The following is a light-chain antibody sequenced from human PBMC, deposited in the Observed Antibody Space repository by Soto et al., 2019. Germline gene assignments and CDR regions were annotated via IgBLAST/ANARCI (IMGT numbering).Light chain of an antibody. V-gene: IGLV2-8*01. CDR2: EVN. Sequence: QSVLNQPASVSGSPGQSVTISCTATSSDVDSYNHVSWYQQYPGKAPKLIIYEVNERPSGVPDRFSGSKSGNTASLTVSGLQTADEADYYCSSYAGSNWYVFGTGTKVTVL. CDR1: SSDVDSYNH. CDR3: SSYAGSNWYV. J-gene: IGLJ1*01.